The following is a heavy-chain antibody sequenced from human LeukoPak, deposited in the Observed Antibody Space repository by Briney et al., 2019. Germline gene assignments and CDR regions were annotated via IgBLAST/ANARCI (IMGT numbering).Heavy chain of an antibody. CDR1: GGSISSYY. CDR3: ARVKAAAGTSPIYYYYYGMDV. J-gene: IGHJ6*02. Sequence: PSETLSLTCTVSGGSISSYYWSWIRQPPGKGLEWIGYIYYSGSTNYNPSLKSRVTISVDTSKNQFSLKLSSVTAADTAVYYCARVKAAAGTSPIYYYYYGMDVWGQGTTVTVSS. V-gene: IGHV4-59*01. D-gene: IGHD6-13*01. CDR2: IYYSGST.